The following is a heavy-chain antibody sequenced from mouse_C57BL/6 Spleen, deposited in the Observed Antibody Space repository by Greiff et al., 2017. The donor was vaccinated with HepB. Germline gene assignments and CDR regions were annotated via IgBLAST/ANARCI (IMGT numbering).Heavy chain of an antibody. Sequence: SGPELVKPGASVKISCKASGYAFSSSWMNWVKQRPGKGLEWIGRIYPGDGDTNYNGKFKGKATLTADKSSSTAYMQLSSLTSEDSAVYFCARYDYPYWGQGTTLTVSS. V-gene: IGHV1-82*01. CDR3: ARYDYPY. CDR2: IYPGDGDT. D-gene: IGHD2-4*01. CDR1: GYAFSSSW. J-gene: IGHJ2*01.